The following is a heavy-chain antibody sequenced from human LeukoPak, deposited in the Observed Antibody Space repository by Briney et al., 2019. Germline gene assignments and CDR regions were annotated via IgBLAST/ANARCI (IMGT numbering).Heavy chain of an antibody. CDR2: ISSSSSYI. CDR1: GFTFSSYS. V-gene: IGHV3-21*01. J-gene: IGHJ4*02. Sequence: GGSLRLPCAASGFTFSSYSMNWVRQAPGKGLEWVSSISSSSSYIYYADSVKGRFTISRDNAKNSLYLQMNSLRAEDTAVYYCARGWLQGFGYRGQGTLVTVSS. D-gene: IGHD5-24*01. CDR3: ARGWLQGFGY.